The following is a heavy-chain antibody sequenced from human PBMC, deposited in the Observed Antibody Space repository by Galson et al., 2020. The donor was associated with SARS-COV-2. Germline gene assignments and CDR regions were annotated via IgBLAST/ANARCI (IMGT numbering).Heavy chain of an antibody. J-gene: IGHJ4*02. V-gene: IGHV3-48*04. CDR3: ARDRAAYYFDY. CDR2: ISSSSSTI. Sequence: GESLKISCAASGFTFSSYSVNWVRQAPGKGLEWVSYISSSSSTIYYADSVKGRFTISRDNAKNSLYLQINSLRAEDTAVYYCARDRAAYYFDYWGKGTLVTVSS. CDR1: GFTFSSYS.